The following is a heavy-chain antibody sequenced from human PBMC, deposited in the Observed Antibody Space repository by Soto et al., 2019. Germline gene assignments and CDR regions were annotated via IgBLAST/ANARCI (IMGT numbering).Heavy chain of an antibody. Sequence: QVQLVESGGGVVQPGRSLRLSCAASTLSFSTYAMHWVRQAPGKGLDWVAVISYDGSNKFYANSVKGRFTVSRDNSKNTLDLQMNSLRAEDTAVYYCAKDVAVYSSGCLAYWGQGTLVTVSS. D-gene: IGHD6-19*01. J-gene: IGHJ4*02. CDR3: AKDVAVYSSGCLAY. V-gene: IGHV3-30*18. CDR1: TLSFSTYA. CDR2: ISYDGSNK.